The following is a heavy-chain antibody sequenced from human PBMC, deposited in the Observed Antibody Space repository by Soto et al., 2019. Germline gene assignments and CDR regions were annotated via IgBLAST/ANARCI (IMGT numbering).Heavy chain of an antibody. CDR1: GFTFSKAW. Sequence: DVQLVESGGGLVKPGGSLRLSCVASGFTFSKAWMSWVRQAPGKGLEWVGRIQSKTDDGTTIYAAPVKGRITISRDDSKNTLYLHMNSLQMEDTAVYYCATGPLDYWGQGTLITVSS. J-gene: IGHJ4*02. CDR2: IQSKTDDGTT. CDR3: ATGPLDY. V-gene: IGHV3-15*01.